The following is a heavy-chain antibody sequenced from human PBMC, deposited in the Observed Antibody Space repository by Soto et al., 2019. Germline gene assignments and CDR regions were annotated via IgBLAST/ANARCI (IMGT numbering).Heavy chain of an antibody. Sequence: GGSLRLSCAASGFTFSSYSMNWVRQAPGKGLEWVSSISSSSSYIYYADSVKGRFTISRDNAKNSLYLQMNSLRAEDTAVYYCARDRPAKRAWFGELNEDDAFDIWGQGTMVTVSS. D-gene: IGHD3-10*01. CDR2: ISSSSSYI. CDR3: ARDRPAKRAWFGELNEDDAFDI. CDR1: GFTFSSYS. J-gene: IGHJ3*02. V-gene: IGHV3-21*01.